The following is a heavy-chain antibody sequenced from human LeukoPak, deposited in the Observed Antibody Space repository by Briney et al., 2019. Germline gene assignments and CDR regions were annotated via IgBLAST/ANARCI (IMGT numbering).Heavy chain of an antibody. V-gene: IGHV1-69*13. J-gene: IGHJ4*02. Sequence: GATVKVSCKASGGTFSSYAISWVRQAPGQGLEWMGGIIPIFGTANYAQKFQGRVTITADESTSTAYMELSSLRSEDTAVYYCAILSRGYSGYDLGYWGQGTLVTVSS. CDR3: AILSRGYSGYDLGY. D-gene: IGHD5-12*01. CDR1: GGTFSSYA. CDR2: IIPIFGTA.